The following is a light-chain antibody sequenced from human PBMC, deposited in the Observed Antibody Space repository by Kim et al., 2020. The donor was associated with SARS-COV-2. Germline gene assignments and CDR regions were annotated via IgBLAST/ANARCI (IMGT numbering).Light chain of an antibody. CDR3: QKYNSAPWT. CDR1: QGITNS. J-gene: IGKJ1*01. V-gene: IGKV1-27*01. CDR2: AAS. Sequence: DIQMTQSPSSLSVSVGDRVTITCRVSQGITNSLAWYQQKPGKVPQVLIYAASVLQSGVPSRFSGSGSGTDFTLTISSLQPEDVATYYCQKYNSAPWTFGQGTKVDIK.